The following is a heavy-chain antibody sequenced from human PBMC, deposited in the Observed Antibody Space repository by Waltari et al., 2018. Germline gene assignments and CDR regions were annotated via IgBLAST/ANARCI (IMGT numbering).Heavy chain of an antibody. Sequence: QVQLQESGPGLVKPSETLSLTCTVSGGSISSYYWSWIRQPPGKGLEWIGYIYYSGSTNYNPSLKSRVTISVDTSKNQFSLKLSSVTAADTAVYYCARVSGYSYGSPLVYWGQGTLVIVSS. J-gene: IGHJ4*02. CDR3: ARVSGYSYGSPLVY. CDR2: IYYSGST. CDR1: GGSISSYY. V-gene: IGHV4-59*01. D-gene: IGHD5-18*01.